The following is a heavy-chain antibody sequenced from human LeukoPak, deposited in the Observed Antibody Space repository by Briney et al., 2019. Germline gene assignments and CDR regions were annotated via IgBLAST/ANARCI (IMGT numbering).Heavy chain of an antibody. CDR2: ISGSGGST. CDR1: GFTFSSYA. J-gene: IGHJ4*02. Sequence: GGSLRLSCAASGFTFSSYAMSWVRQAPGKGLEWVSAISGSGGSTYYADSVKGRFTISRDNSKNTLYLQMNSLRAEDTAVYYCAHQKGYSYYFDYWGQGTLVTVSS. CDR3: AHQKGYSYYFDY. V-gene: IGHV3-23*01. D-gene: IGHD3-22*01.